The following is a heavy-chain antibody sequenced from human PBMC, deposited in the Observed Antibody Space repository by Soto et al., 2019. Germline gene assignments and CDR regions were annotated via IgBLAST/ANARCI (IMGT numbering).Heavy chain of an antibody. CDR1: GFTFSNAW. J-gene: IGHJ5*02. Sequence: PGGSLRLSCAASGFTFSNAWMSWVRQAPGKGLEWVGRIKSKTDGGTTDYAAPVKGRFTISRDDSKNTLYLQMNSLKTEDTAVYYCTTDPFMITFGGVIVTPQGPLDPWGQGTMLTVST. CDR3: TTDPFMITFGGVIVTPQGPLDP. CDR2: IKSKTDGGTT. V-gene: IGHV3-15*01. D-gene: IGHD3-16*02.